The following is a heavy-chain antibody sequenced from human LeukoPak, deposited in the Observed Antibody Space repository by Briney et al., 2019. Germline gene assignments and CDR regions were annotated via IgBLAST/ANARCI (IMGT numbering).Heavy chain of an antibody. Sequence: GGSLRLSCATSGFTFGSYSMNWVRQAPGKGLESVSSITTLSSYIYYADSVEGRFTISRDKAKNSLYLQLNSLRAEDTAVYYCARMYSSSSPFDYWGQGTLVTVSS. CDR3: ARMYSSSSPFDY. J-gene: IGHJ4*02. CDR1: GFTFGSYS. D-gene: IGHD6-6*01. V-gene: IGHV3-21*01. CDR2: ITTLSSYI.